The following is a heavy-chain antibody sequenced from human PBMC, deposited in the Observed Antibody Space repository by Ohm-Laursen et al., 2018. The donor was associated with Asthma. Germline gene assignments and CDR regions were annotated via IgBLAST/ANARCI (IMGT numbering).Heavy chain of an antibody. V-gene: IGHV3-9*01. CDR3: VRDNYYGSGSQSGNFDY. J-gene: IGHJ4*02. CDR2: ISWNSGSI. D-gene: IGHD3-10*01. CDR1: GFTFDDDA. Sequence: SLRLSCAASGFTFDDDAMHWVRQAPGKGLEWVSGISWNSGSIKYVDSVKGRFTISRDNAKNSLYLQMNSLRPEDTALYYCVRDNYYGSGSQSGNFDYWGQGTLVTVSS.